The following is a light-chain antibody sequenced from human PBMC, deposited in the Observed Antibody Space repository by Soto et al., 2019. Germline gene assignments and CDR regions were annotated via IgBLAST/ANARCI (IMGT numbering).Light chain of an antibody. Sequence: EIVLTQSPATLSLSPGERATLSCRASQSVSSYLAWYQQKPGQAPRLLIYDASNRATGIPARFSGSGSGTDLTLTISSLENEDFEVYYCQHSSNPWTFGQGTKVDIK. J-gene: IGKJ1*01. CDR1: QSVSSY. CDR3: QHSSNPWT. CDR2: DAS. V-gene: IGKV3-11*01.